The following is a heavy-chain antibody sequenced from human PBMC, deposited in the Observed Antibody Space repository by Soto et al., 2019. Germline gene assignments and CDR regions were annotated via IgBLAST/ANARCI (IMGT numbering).Heavy chain of an antibody. CDR1: GFSLTTNGVN. D-gene: IGHD4-17*01. CDR2: IYWDDGK. Sequence: QITLKESGPTLVKPTQTLTLTCTFSGFSLTTNGVNVGWIRQPPGKALEWLALIYWDDGKRYSPSLKSRLTIXRDPSKNQAVLTLTTVDPVDTAPYYCVHRRDYGIAPWGQRTLVTVSS. V-gene: IGHV2-5*02. CDR3: VHRRDYGIAP. J-gene: IGHJ5*02.